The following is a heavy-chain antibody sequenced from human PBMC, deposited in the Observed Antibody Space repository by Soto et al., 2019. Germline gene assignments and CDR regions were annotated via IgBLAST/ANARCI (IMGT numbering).Heavy chain of an antibody. CDR1: GFTFSSYS. V-gene: IGHV3-21*01. Sequence: GGSLRLSCAASGFTFSSYSMNWVRQAPGKGLEWVSSISSSSSYIYYADSVKGRFTISRDNAKNSLYLQMNSLRAEDTAVYYCATRDGYCSSTRCQGDAFDIWGQGTMVTVSS. CDR3: ATRDGYCSSTRCQGDAFDI. J-gene: IGHJ3*02. D-gene: IGHD2-2*03. CDR2: ISSSSSYI.